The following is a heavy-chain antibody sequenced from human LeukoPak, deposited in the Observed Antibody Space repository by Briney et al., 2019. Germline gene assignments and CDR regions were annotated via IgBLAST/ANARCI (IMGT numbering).Heavy chain of an antibody. J-gene: IGHJ3*02. Sequence: PSETLSLTCTVSGGSISSGDYYWSWIRQPPGKGLEWIGYIYYSGSTYYNPSLKSRVTISVDTSKNQFSLKLSSVTAADTAAYYCARGIRGSGDPAFDIWGQGTMVTVSS. CDR1: GGSISSGDYY. D-gene: IGHD2-21*01. CDR2: IYYSGST. CDR3: ARGIRGSGDPAFDI. V-gene: IGHV4-30-4*01.